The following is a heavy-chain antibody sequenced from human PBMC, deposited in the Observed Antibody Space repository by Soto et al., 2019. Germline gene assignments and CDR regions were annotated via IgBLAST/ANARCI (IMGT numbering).Heavy chain of an antibody. J-gene: IGHJ6*02. Sequence: SVKVSCKASGGTFSSYAISWVRQAPGQGLEWMGGIIPIFGTANYAQKFQGRVTITADESTSTAYMELSSLRSEDTAVYYCARPKYYHDSSGYLGAHGMDVWGQGTTVTVSS. D-gene: IGHD3-22*01. CDR3: ARPKYYHDSSGYLGAHGMDV. CDR1: GGTFSSYA. CDR2: IIPIFGTA. V-gene: IGHV1-69*13.